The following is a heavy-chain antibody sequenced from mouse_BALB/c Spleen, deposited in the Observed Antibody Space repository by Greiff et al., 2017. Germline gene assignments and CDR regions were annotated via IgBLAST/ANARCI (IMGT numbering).Heavy chain of an antibody. D-gene: IGHD4-1*01. CDR1: GYTFTSYV. J-gene: IGHJ4*01. V-gene: IGHV1-14*01. Sequence: EVQLQQSGAELVRPGFSVKISCKASGYTFTSYVMHWVKQKPGQGLEWIGYINPYNDGTKYNEKFKGKATLTSDKSSSTAYMELSSLTSEDSAVYYCARHWDYAMDYWGQGTSVTVSS. CDR2: INPYNDGT. CDR3: ARHWDYAMDY.